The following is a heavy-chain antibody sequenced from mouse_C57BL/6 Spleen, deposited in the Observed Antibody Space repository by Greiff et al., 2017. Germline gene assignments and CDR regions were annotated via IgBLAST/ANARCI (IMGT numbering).Heavy chain of an antibody. CDR3: ARDSSGYDYAMDY. CDR2: ISSGGSYT. V-gene: IGHV5-6*01. D-gene: IGHD3-2*02. CDR1: GFTFSSYG. Sequence: EVQVVESGGDLVKPGGSLKLSCAASGFTFSSYGMSWVRQTPDKRLEWVATISSGGSYTYYPDSVKGRFTISRDNAKNTLYLQMSSLKSEDTAMYYCARDSSGYDYAMDYWGQGTSVTVSS. J-gene: IGHJ4*01.